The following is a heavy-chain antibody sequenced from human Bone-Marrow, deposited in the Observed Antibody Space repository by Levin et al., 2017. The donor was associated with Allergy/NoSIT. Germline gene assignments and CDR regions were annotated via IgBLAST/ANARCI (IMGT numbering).Heavy chain of an antibody. CDR1: GYTFTSYA. CDR2: ISGDT. CDR3: VRDLQYDRDWPTVTSFDF. V-gene: IGHV1-18*01. J-gene: IGHJ4*02. D-gene: IGHD3-9*01. Sequence: VASVKVSCTTSGYTFTSYAVSWVRQAPGQGLEWMGWISGDTYYARQFKGRVAMTTDRSTSTAYLELRSLRPDDTAMYYCVRDLQYDRDWPTVTSFDFWGQGVLVTVSS.